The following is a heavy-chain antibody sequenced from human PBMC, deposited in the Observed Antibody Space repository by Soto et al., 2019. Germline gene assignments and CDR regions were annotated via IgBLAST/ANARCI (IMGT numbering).Heavy chain of an antibody. V-gene: IGHV3-30*18. CDR2: ISSDGNEK. J-gene: IGHJ4*02. D-gene: IGHD3-3*01. CDR1: GFTFSNYG. Sequence: TVVPQILSCGASGFTFSNYGMHWVRQAPGKGLEWVAVISSDGNEKYYADSVKGRFTISRDNPKNTLYLQMNSLRVEDTAVYYCAKARFLEWLLYEHWGQGTLVTVSS. CDR3: AKARFLEWLLYEH.